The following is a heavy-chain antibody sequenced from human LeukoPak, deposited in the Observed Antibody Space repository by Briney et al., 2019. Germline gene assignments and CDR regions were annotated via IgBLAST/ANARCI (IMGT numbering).Heavy chain of an antibody. D-gene: IGHD3-10*01. Sequence: PGGSLRLSCAASGFAFSSYAMIWVRQAPGKGLEWVSSISGGGSNTYYADSVKGRFTSSRDQSKNTLYVQMNSLRAEDTAIYYCAQSAGDYYYYYMDVWGKGTTVTVSS. V-gene: IGHV3-23*01. J-gene: IGHJ6*03. CDR1: GFAFSSYA. CDR2: ISGGGSNT. CDR3: AQSAGDYYYYYMDV.